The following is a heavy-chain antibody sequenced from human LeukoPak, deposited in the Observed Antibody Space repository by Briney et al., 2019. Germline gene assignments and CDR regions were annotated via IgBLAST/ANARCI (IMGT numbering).Heavy chain of an antibody. CDR1: GFTFSNYG. J-gene: IGHJ4*02. Sequence: GGSLRLSCAASGFTFSNYGMSWVRQAPGKGLEWVSDISGSGGSTNYADSVKGRFTISRDNSKNTLHLQMNSLRAEDTAVYYCAKDIYGSGSYYPDYWGQGTLVTVSS. V-gene: IGHV3-23*01. D-gene: IGHD3-10*01. CDR3: AKDIYGSGSYYPDY. CDR2: ISGSGGST.